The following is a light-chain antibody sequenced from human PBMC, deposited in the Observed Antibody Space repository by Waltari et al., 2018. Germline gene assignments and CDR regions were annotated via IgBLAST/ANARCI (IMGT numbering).Light chain of an antibody. V-gene: IGKV1-5*03. CDR1: QSIVSW. Sequence: DIQMTQSPSTLSASVGDRVIITCRASQSIVSWLAWYQHEPGQAPKLLIYQASSLESGVPSRFSGSGSGTDFTLTISSLQPDDFATYYCQQYNSDSWTFGQGTKVEIK. J-gene: IGKJ1*01. CDR3: QQYNSDSWT. CDR2: QAS.